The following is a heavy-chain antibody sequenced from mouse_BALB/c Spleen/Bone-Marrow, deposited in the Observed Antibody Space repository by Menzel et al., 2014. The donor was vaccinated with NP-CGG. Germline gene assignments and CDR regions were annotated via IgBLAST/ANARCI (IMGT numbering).Heavy chain of an antibody. D-gene: IGHD1-1*01. V-gene: IGHV5-17*02. CDR1: GFTFSSFG. CDR2: ISSGSSTI. J-gene: IGHJ2*01. CDR3: ARSGSSSGYFDY. Sequence: EVKLMESGGGLVQPGGSRKLSCAASGFTFSSFGMHWVRQAPEKGLEWVAYISSGSSTIYYADTVMGRFTISRDNPKNPLFLQMTSLRSEDTAMYYCARSGSSSGYFDYWGPGTTLTVSS.